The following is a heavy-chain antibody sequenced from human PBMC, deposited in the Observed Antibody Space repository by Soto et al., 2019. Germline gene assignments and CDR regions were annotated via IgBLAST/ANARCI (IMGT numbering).Heavy chain of an antibody. J-gene: IGHJ5*02. CDR2: ISSGSSYI. Sequence: PGGSLRLSCAASGFTFSSYSMNWVRQAPGKGLEWVSSISSGSSYIYYADSVKGRFTISRDNAKNSLYLQMNSLRAEDTAVYYCARDTYYYGSGSYGPWGQGTLVTVSS. D-gene: IGHD3-10*01. V-gene: IGHV3-21*01. CDR3: ARDTYYYGSGSYGP. CDR1: GFTFSSYS.